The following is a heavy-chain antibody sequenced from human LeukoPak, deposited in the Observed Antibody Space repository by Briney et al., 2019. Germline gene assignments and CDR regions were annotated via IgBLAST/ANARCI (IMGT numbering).Heavy chain of an antibody. J-gene: IGHJ3*02. CDR1: GFTFSSYS. D-gene: IGHD3-22*01. CDR3: ARGGSYYYDSSGYYFDAFDI. V-gene: IGHV3-21*01. Sequence: GGSLRLSCAASGFTFSSYSMNWVRQAPGKGLEWVSSISSSSSYIYYADSVKGLFTISRDNAKNSLYLQMNRLRAEDTAVYYCARGGSYYYDSSGYYFDAFDIWGQGTMVTVSS. CDR2: ISSSSSYI.